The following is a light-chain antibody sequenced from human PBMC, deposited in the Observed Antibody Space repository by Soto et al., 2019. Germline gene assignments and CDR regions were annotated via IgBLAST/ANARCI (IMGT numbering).Light chain of an antibody. Sequence: EIVMTQSPATLSVSPGERATLSCRASQSVSGNLAWYQQKPGQAPRLFIYGASTGATGIPARFSGSGSGTEFTLTISSLQSEDFAVYYCQPYNNWPPTFGQGTKVELK. CDR3: QPYNNWPPT. V-gene: IGKV3-15*01. CDR1: QSVSGN. CDR2: GAS. J-gene: IGKJ1*01.